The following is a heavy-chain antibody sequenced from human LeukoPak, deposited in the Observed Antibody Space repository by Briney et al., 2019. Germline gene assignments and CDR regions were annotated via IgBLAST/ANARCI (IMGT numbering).Heavy chain of an antibody. CDR2: INHSGST. CDR1: GGSFSGYY. CDR3: ARQNLGSSIYYYYMDV. J-gene: IGHJ6*03. Sequence: SETLSLTCAVYGGSFSGYYWSWIRQPPGKGLEWIGEINHSGSTNYNPSLKSRVTISVDTSKNQFSLKLSSVTAADTAVYYCARQNLGSSIYYYYMDVWGKGTTVTISS. D-gene: IGHD6-6*01. V-gene: IGHV4-34*01.